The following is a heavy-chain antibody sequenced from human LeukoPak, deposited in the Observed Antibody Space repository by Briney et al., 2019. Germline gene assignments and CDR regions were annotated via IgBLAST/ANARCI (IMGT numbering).Heavy chain of an antibody. V-gene: IGHV1-2*02. CDR1: GYTFTGYY. J-gene: IGHJ5*02. D-gene: IGHD6-25*01. CDR3: ARERRGSVWFDP. Sequence: ASVKVSCKASGYTFTGYYMHWVRQAPGQGLEWMGWINPNSGGTNYAQKFQGRVTMTRDTSISTAYMELSRLRSDDTAVYYYARERRGSVWFDPWGQGTLVTVSS. CDR2: INPNSGGT.